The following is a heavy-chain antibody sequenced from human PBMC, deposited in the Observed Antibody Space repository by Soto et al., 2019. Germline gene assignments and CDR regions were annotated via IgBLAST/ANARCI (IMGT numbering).Heavy chain of an antibody. CDR3: ARHLAPYYYDSSGYSDYYYYGMDV. D-gene: IGHD3-22*01. J-gene: IGHJ6*02. CDR1: GYSFTSYW. Sequence: GESLKISCKGSGYSFTSYWISWVRQMPGKGLEWMGRIDPSDSYTNYSPSFQGHVTISADKSISTAYLQWSSLKASDTAMYYCARHLAPYYYDSSGYSDYYYYGMDVWGQGTTVTVSS. V-gene: IGHV5-10-1*01. CDR2: IDPSDSYT.